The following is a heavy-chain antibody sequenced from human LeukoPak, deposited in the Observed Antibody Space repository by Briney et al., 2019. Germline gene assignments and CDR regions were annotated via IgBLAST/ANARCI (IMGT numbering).Heavy chain of an antibody. V-gene: IGHV3-30*18. CDR1: GFTFSSYG. CDR3: AKEVIAVAETAPEDAFDI. D-gene: IGHD6-19*01. CDR2: ISYDGSNK. J-gene: IGHJ3*02. Sequence: GGSLRLSCAASGFTFSSYGMHWVRQAPGKGLEWVAVISYDGSNKYYADSVKGRLTISRDNSKNTLYLQMNSLRAEDTAVYYCAKEVIAVAETAPEDAFDIWGQGTMVTVSS.